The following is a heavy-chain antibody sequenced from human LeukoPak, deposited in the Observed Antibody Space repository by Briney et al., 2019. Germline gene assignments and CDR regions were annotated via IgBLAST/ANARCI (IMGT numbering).Heavy chain of an antibody. CDR1: GFTFSSYS. D-gene: IGHD3-3*01. J-gene: IGHJ3*02. CDR2: ISSSSSYI. CDR3: ARGRGGLRFLEWYPDAFDI. V-gene: IGHV3-21*01. Sequence: PGGSLRLSCAASGFTFSSYSMNWVRQAPGKGLEWVSSISSSSSYIYYADSVKGRFTISRDNAKNSLYLQMNSLRAEDTAVYYCARGRGGLRFLEWYPDAFDIWGQGTMVTVSS.